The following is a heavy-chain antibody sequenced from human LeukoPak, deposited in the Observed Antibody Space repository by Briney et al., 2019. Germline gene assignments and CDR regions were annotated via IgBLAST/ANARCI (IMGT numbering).Heavy chain of an antibody. D-gene: IGHD6-19*01. Sequence: ASVKVSCKASGYTFTSYAMHWVRQAPGQRLEWMGWINAGNGNTKYSQKFQGRVTITRDTSASTAYMELSSLRSEDTAVYYCARGLRDSSGWYPRELDYWGQGTLVTVSS. J-gene: IGHJ4*02. CDR3: ARGLRDSSGWYPRELDY. CDR2: INAGNGNT. V-gene: IGHV1-3*01. CDR1: GYTFTSYA.